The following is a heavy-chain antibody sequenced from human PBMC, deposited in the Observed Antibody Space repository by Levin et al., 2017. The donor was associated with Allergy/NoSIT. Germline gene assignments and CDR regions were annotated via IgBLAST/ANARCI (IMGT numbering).Heavy chain of an antibody. CDR1: GVTSSNFA. CDR3: ASDGVGAANFDF. V-gene: IGHV1-69*01. J-gene: IGHJ4*02. D-gene: IGHD1-26*01. Sequence: KISCEASGVTSSNFAITWVRQAPGQGLEWMGGIFPIFGPASYAQKFQGRITILADESTSTAYMELNRLRFEDTAIYYCASDGVGAANFDFWGQGSLVTVSS. CDR2: IFPIFGPA.